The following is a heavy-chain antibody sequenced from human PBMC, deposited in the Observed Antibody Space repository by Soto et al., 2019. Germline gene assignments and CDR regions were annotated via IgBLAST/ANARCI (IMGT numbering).Heavy chain of an antibody. Sequence: SLRLSCAASGFTFSSYGMHWVRQAPGKGLEWGAVISYDGSNKYYADSVKGRFTISRDNSENTLYLQMNSLRAEDTAVYYCAKDVLRFLEWLAFYGMDVWGQGTTVTVSS. J-gene: IGHJ6*02. V-gene: IGHV3-30*18. CDR2: ISYDGSNK. CDR1: GFTFSSYG. D-gene: IGHD3-3*01. CDR3: AKDVLRFLEWLAFYGMDV.